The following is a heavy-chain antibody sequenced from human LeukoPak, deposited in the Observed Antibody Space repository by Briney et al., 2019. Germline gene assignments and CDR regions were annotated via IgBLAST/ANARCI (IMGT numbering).Heavy chain of an antibody. CDR2: IYSSGSA. CDR3: ARDSSSFPNYFDY. V-gene: IGHV3-53*01. J-gene: IGHJ4*02. CDR1: GFSVSSTY. Sequence: SGATLRLSCAASGFSVSSTYMSWVRQPPGQGLEWVSLIYSSGSAFYADSVQGRFIISRDDSKNTLYLQMNSLRAEDTAMYYCARDSSSFPNYFDYWGQGTLVTVS.